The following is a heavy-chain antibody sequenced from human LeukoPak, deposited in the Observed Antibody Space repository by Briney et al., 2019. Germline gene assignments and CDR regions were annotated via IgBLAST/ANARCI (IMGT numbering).Heavy chain of an antibody. Sequence: GGSLRLSCVASGFTFSSFEFNWFRQAPGKGLEWISYISGTGTTTKYADSVKGRFTVSRHNANNSLFLHLNSLRADDAAIYYCAKYCSRGRCRNWSDPWGQGTLVTVSS. CDR2: ISGTGTTT. CDR1: GFTFSSFE. D-gene: IGHD2-15*01. V-gene: IGHV3-48*03. J-gene: IGHJ5*02. CDR3: AKYCSRGRCRNWSDP.